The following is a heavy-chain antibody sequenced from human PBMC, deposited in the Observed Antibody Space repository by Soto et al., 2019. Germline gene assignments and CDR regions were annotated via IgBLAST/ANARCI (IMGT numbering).Heavy chain of an antibody. V-gene: IGHV2-5*02. J-gene: IGHJ4*02. CDR2: IYWDDGK. CDR1: GFSLSTSGVG. CDR3: AHTPYYGSGSPFDF. Sequence: QITLKESGPTLVKPTQTLTLTCSFSGFSLSTSGVGVGWIRQPPGKALEWLALIYWDDGKDYSPSLNSRLTITKDTSKNQVVLTMTNMDPVDTATYYCAHTPYYGSGSPFDFWGQGTLVTVSS. D-gene: IGHD3-10*01.